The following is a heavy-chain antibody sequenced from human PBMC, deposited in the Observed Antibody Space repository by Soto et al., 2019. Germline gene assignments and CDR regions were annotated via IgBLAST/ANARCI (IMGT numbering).Heavy chain of an antibody. J-gene: IGHJ6*02. CDR1: GFTFSSYS. V-gene: IGHV3-48*01. Sequence: EVQLVESGGGLVQPGGSLRLSCAASGFTFSSYSMNWVRQAPGKGLEWISYISSSSTTIYYADSVKGRFTISRDNAEKSLHLQMNSLRVEDTAVYYCASRGGMVRGNYYGMDVWGQGTTVTVSS. CDR3: ASRGGMVRGNYYGMDV. CDR2: ISSSSTTI. D-gene: IGHD3-10*01.